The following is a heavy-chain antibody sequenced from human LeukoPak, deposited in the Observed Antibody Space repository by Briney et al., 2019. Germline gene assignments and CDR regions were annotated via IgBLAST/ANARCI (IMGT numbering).Heavy chain of an antibody. CDR2: IIAYNGNT. CDR3: ARAGSIAAAVDFDY. J-gene: IGHJ4*02. D-gene: IGHD6-13*01. CDR1: GYTFTSYG. V-gene: IGHV1-18*04. Sequence: ASVKVSCKASGYTFTSYGITWVRQAPGQGLEWMGGIIAYNGNTNYAQKLQGRVTMTTDTSTSTAYMELRRLRSDDTAVYYCARAGSIAAAVDFDYWGQGTLVTVSS.